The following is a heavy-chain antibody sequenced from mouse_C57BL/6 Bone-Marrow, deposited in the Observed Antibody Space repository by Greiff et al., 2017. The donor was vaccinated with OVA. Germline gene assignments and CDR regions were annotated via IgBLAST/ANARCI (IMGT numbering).Heavy chain of an antibody. CDR2: IYCDDDK. CDR3: ARDDYGFAY. D-gene: IGHD2-4*01. J-gene: IGHJ3*01. V-gene: IGHV8-12*01. CDR1: GFSLSTSGMG. Sequence: QVTLKESGPGILQPSQTLSLTCSFSGFSLSTSGMGVSWIRQPSGMGLEWLAHIYCDDDKRYNPFLKSRPTLSKHTSRNRVFLQSTSVYTADTATFYCARDDYGFAYWGQGTLVTVSA.